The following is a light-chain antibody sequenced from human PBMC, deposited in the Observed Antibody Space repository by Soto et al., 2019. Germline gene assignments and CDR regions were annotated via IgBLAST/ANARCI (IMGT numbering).Light chain of an antibody. CDR3: QQYFSYPLT. Sequence: DIVMTQSPDSLAMSLGERATISCTCSQTISYTSINKTYLAWYQQRPGQPPKLLIYWASIRGSGVPDRLSGSGFGTDFTLTISSLQTEDVAVYDCQQYFSYPLTFGGGTKVDIK. J-gene: IGKJ4*01. V-gene: IGKV4-1*01. CDR1: QTISYTSINKTY. CDR2: WAS.